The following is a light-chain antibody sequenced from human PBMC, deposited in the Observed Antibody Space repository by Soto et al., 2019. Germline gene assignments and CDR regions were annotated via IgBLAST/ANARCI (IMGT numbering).Light chain of an antibody. V-gene: IGLV2-14*03. J-gene: IGLJ1*01. CDR1: SSDVGSYKY. Sequence: QSALTQPASVSGSPGQSVTISCTGTSSDVGSYKYVSWYQKHPGKAPKPMIYGVSNRPSGISNRFSGSKSGNTAFLTISGLQPEDEADYYCSSFTGPTTLDVFGTGTKLTVL. CDR3: SSFTGPTTLDV. CDR2: GVS.